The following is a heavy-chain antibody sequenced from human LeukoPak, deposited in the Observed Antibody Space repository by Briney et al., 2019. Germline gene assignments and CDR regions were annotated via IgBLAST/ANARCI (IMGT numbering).Heavy chain of an antibody. CDR3: ARGIVVQPSANWFDP. D-gene: IGHD2-2*01. Sequence: ASVKVSCKTSGYTFTIYAIHWVRQAPGQRLEWMGLINADDGNTRYSQRFQGRVTITRDTSANTAYMELSSLRFEDTAVYYCARGIVVQPSANWFDPWGQGTPVTVSS. J-gene: IGHJ5*02. CDR1: GYTFTIYA. V-gene: IGHV1-3*01. CDR2: INADDGNT.